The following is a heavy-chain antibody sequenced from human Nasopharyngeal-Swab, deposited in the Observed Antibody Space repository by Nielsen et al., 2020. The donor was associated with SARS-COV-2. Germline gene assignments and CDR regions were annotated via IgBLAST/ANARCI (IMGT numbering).Heavy chain of an antibody. J-gene: IGHJ5*02. Sequence: VRQMPGKGLEWMGIIYPGDSDTRYSPSFQGHVTISADKSISTAYLQWSSLKASDTAMYYCARGETGTTISWFDPWGQGTLVTVSS. D-gene: IGHD1-7*01. CDR2: IYPGDSDT. V-gene: IGHV5-51*01. CDR3: ARGETGTTISWFDP.